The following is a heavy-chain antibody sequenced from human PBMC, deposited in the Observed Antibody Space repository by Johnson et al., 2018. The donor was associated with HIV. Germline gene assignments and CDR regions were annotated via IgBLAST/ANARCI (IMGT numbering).Heavy chain of an antibody. CDR2: NSWNTGSI. V-gene: IGHV3-9*01. Sequence: VQLVEPGGGVVQPGRSLKVSCSASRFTFSMHSMHWVRQAPGKGLERVAGNSWNTGSIGYAESVKGRFSISRDNGKNSLYLQMNSLRVDDTALYYCARASHYADAFDIWGQGTMVTVSS. CDR3: ARASHYADAFDI. D-gene: IGHD2-2*01. J-gene: IGHJ3*02. CDR1: RFTFSMHS.